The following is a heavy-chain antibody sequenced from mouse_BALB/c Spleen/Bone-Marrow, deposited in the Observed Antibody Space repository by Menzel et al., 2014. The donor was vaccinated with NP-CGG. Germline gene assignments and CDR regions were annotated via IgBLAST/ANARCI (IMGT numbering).Heavy chain of an antibody. Sequence: ESGAELVKPGASVKMSCKASGYTFTSYWMHWVRQRPGQGLEWIGGIDPSDSYTSYIQKFKGKATLTVDTSSSTAYMQLSSLTSEDSAVYYCTRDAMDYCGQGTSVTVSS. V-gene: IGHV1S127*01. CDR1: GYTFTSYW. CDR3: TRDAMDY. J-gene: IGHJ4*01. CDR2: IDPSDSYT.